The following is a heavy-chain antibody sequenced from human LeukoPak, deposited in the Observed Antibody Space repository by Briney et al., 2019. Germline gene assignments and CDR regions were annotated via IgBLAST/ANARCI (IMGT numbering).Heavy chain of an antibody. V-gene: IGHV3-30*04. CDR2: ISFDGTKK. D-gene: IGHD1-26*01. CDR3: VSDWDGY. J-gene: IGHJ4*02. CDR1: GFTFTTYT. Sequence: GGSLRLSCAASGFTFTTYTMHWVRQAPGKGLEWVAVISFDGTKKYYADSVKGRFTISRDNSNNMLYLQMNSLRAEDWAIYYCVSDWDGYWGQGNLVTVSS.